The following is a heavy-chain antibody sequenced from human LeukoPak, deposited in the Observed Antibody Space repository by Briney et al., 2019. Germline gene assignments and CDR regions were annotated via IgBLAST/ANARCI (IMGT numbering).Heavy chain of an antibody. CDR2: INHSGST. CDR1: GGSFSGYY. D-gene: IGHD1-26*01. V-gene: IGHV4-34*01. CDR3: ARGGKWVGATDY. Sequence: PSETLSLTCAVYGGSFSGYYWSWIRQPPGKGLEWIGEINHSGSTNYNPSLKSRVTISVDTSKNQFSPKLSSVTAADTAVYYCARGGKWVGATDYWGQGTRVTVSS. J-gene: IGHJ4*02.